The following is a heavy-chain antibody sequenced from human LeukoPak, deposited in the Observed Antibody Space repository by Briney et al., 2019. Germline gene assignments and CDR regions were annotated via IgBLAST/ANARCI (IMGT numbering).Heavy chain of an antibody. CDR3: ARDRIIVEWDF. V-gene: IGHV3-21*01. CDR2: ISSSSSYI. CDR1: GFPFSSYR. Sequence: GGSLRLSCAASGFPFSSYRMNWVRQAPGKGLEWVSSISSSSSYIYYADSVKGRFTISRDNAKNSLYLQMNSLRAEDTAVYYCARDRIIVEWDFWGQGTLVTVSS. J-gene: IGHJ4*02. D-gene: IGHD3-3*01.